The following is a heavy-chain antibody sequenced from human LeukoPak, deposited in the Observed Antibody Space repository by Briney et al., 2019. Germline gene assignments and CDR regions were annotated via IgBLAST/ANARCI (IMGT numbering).Heavy chain of an antibody. CDR2: INPNSGGT. CDR1: GYTFTVYY. D-gene: IGHD6-19*01. J-gene: IGHJ4*02. CDR3: ARVRSQWLSDY. Sequence: ASVTVSFTASGYTFTVYYMNWVRQAPGQGLEWMGWINPNSGGTNYAQKLQGRVTMTRDTSISTAYMELSRLRSDDTAVYYCARVRSQWLSDYWGQGTLVTVSS. V-gene: IGHV1-2*02.